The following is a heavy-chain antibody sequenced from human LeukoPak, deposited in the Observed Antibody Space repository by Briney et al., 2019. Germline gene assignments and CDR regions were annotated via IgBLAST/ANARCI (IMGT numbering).Heavy chain of an antibody. J-gene: IGHJ4*02. Sequence: GGSLRLSCAASGFTFSTYAMTWVRQAPGKGLEWVSLISRGGDVTYYADSVKGRFTISRDSSKNSLYLQMHSLRAEDTAVYYCAARPGEVAVPYDYWGQGTLVTVSS. CDR3: AARPGEVAVPYDY. CDR2: ISRGGDVT. CDR1: GFTFSTYA. D-gene: IGHD2-15*01. V-gene: IGHV3-23*01.